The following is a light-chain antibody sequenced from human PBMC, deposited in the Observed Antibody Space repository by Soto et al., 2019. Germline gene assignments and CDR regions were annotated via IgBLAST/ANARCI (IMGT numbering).Light chain of an antibody. CDR3: SSYTTSTALRV. CDR2: EVT. Sequence: QSALTQPASVSGSPGQSITISCTGTNSDVGGYNYVSWYQQHPGKAPKLMIYEVTNRPSGVSHRFSGSKSGNTASLTISGLQAEDEADYYCSSYTTSTALRVFGGGTMLTVL. V-gene: IGLV2-14*01. J-gene: IGLJ3*02. CDR1: NSDVGGYNY.